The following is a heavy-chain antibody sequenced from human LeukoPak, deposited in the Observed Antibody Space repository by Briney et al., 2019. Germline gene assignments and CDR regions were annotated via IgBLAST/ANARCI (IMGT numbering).Heavy chain of an antibody. CDR3: AKDSGSVGASLL. CDR2: ISGSGGST. V-gene: IGHV3-23*01. CDR1: GFTFSS. D-gene: IGHD1-26*01. Sequence: GGTLRLSCAASGFTFSSMTWVRQAPGKGLEWVSTISGSGGSTYYADSVTGRFTISRDNSNNTLYLQMSGLRAEDTAVYYCAKDSGSVGASLLWGRGTLVTVSS. J-gene: IGHJ4*02.